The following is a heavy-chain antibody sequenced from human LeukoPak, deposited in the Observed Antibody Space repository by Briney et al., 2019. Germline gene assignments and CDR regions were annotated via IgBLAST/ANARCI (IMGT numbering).Heavy chain of an antibody. CDR1: GGSMSDQY. D-gene: IGHD3-10*01. J-gene: IGHJ6*03. CDR2: IYATGNT. V-gene: IGHV4-4*09. Sequence: SETLSLTCAVSGGSMSDQYWSWIRQTPGTTLEWIGYIYATGNTNYSPSLKGRVTISLDTSQNHFSLRLWSVTAADTALYYCARHFRRDYPDSGSSQYFHYIDVWGKGTTVVVSS. CDR3: ARHFRRDYPDSGSSQYFHYIDV.